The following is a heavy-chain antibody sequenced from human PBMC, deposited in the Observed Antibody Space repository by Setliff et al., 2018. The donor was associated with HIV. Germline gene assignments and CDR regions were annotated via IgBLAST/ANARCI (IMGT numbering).Heavy chain of an antibody. CDR1: GFTFSSYT. CDR2: ISSSSYHL. Sequence: PGGSLRLSCAASGFTFSSYTMNWVRQAPGKGLEWVSSISSSSYHLFYADSVKGRFTISRDNAKKSLYLQMNSLSAEDTAVYYCARGGKYYDYVWGSYRYIYSDPFDYWGQGSLVTVSS. D-gene: IGHD3-16*02. J-gene: IGHJ4*02. CDR3: ARGGKYYDYVWGSYRYIYSDPFDY. V-gene: IGHV3-21*01.